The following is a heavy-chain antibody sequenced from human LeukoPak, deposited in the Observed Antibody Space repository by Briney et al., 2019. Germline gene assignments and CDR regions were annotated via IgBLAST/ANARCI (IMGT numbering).Heavy chain of an antibody. Sequence: PGGSLRLSCAASGFTFSSYSFNWVRQAPGKGLEWISYISSSSGTVWYADSVKGRFIISIDKAKNSLYLQMDSLRAEDTAVFYCVRDHLYGFDYWGQGTLVTVSS. D-gene: IGHD4-17*01. J-gene: IGHJ4*02. CDR2: ISSSSGTV. CDR3: VRDHLYGFDY. CDR1: GFTFSSYS. V-gene: IGHV3-48*01.